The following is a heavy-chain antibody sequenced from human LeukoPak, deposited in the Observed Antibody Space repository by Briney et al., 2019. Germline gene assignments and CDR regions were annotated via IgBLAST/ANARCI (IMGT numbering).Heavy chain of an antibody. Sequence: GESLKISCKGSGYSFTSYWIGWVRQMPGKGLERMGIIYPGDSDTRYSPSFQGQVTISADKSISTAYLQWSSLKASDTAMYYCARIRVGATGGLYYYYYMDVWGRGTTVTVSS. CDR1: GYSFTSYW. D-gene: IGHD1-26*01. J-gene: IGHJ6*03. CDR2: IYPGDSDT. CDR3: ARIRVGATGGLYYYYYMDV. V-gene: IGHV5-51*01.